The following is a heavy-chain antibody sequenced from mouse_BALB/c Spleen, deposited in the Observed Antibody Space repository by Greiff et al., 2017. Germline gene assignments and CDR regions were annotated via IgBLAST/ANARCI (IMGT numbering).Heavy chain of an antibody. V-gene: IGHV3-5*02. J-gene: IGHJ3*01. CDR3: ARDYYGNPFAY. Sequence: DVQLQESGPGLVKPSQTVSLTCTVTGISITTGNYRWSWIRQFPGNKLEWIGYIYYSGTITYNPSLTSRTTITRDTSKNQFFLEMNSLTAEDTATYYCARDYYGNPFAYWGQGTLVTVSA. CDR1: GISITTGNYR. D-gene: IGHD2-1*01. CDR2: IYYSGTI.